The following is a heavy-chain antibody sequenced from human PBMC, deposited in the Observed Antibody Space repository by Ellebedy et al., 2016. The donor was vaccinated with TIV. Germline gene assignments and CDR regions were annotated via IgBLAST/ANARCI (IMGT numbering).Heavy chain of an antibody. J-gene: IGHJ4*02. CDR1: GFTFSSYA. D-gene: IGHD3-10*01. Sequence: GGSLRLXXAASGFTFSSYAMSWVRQAPGKGLEWVSAISGSGGSTYYADSVKGRFTISRDNSKNTLYLQMNSLRAEDTAVYYCATQGGYYGSGSYPPPFDYWGQGTLVTVSS. V-gene: IGHV3-23*01. CDR2: ISGSGGST. CDR3: ATQGGYYGSGSYPPPFDY.